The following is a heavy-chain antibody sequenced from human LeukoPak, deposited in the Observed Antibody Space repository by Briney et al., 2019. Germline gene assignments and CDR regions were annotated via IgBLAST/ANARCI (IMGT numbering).Heavy chain of an antibody. V-gene: IGHV4-39*07. CDR1: DGAISSSEDY. Sequence: SETLSLTCSVADGAISSSEDYWGFVRETPGKGLEWMGSIYYTGSSHYNPSLKSRVAMSLDSSKTQFSLKLSSVTAADTAIYYCARDSGTTGEVRFDPWGQGILVTVSA. D-gene: IGHD4-17*01. CDR2: IYYTGSS. J-gene: IGHJ5*02. CDR3: ARDSGTTGEVRFDP.